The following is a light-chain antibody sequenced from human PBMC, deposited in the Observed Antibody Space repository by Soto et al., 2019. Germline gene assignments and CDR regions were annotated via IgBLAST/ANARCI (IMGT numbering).Light chain of an antibody. J-gene: IGLJ2*01. V-gene: IGLV1-40*01. CDR3: QSCDSSLNVV. Sequence: QSVLTQPPSVSGAPGQRVTMSCTGSSSNIGAGHDVQWFQQLPGSAPKLLIYNNFIRASGVPDRFSGSNSGTSASLAITGLQAEDEADYYCQSCDSSLNVVFGGGTKVTVL. CDR1: SSNIGAGHD. CDR2: NNF.